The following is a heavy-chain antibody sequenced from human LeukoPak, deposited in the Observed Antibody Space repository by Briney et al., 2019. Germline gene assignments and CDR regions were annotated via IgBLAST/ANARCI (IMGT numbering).Heavy chain of an antibody. CDR1: GYTLTELS. D-gene: IGHD3-9*01. Sequence: ASVTVSFTVSGYTLTELSMHWVRQAPGKGLEWMGGFDHEDGETIYAQKFQGRVTMTEDTSTDTAYMELSSLRSEDTAVYYCATGHLTGYYIDYWGQGTLVTVSS. J-gene: IGHJ4*02. V-gene: IGHV1-24*01. CDR3: ATGHLTGYYIDY. CDR2: FDHEDGET.